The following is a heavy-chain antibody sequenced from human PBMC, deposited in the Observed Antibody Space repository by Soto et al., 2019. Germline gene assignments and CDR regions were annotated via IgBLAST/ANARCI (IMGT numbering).Heavy chain of an antibody. J-gene: IGHJ4*02. CDR3: ARDSSSGAFDY. CDR2: IYYSGST. D-gene: IGHD6-6*01. CDR1: GGSVSSGSYY. Sequence: QVQLQESGPGLVKPSETLSLTCTVSGGSVSSGSYYWSWIRHPPGKGLEWIGHIYYSGSTNYNPSLKSRVTISVDTSKNQFSLKLSSVTAADTAVYYCARDSSSGAFDYWGQGTLVTVSS. V-gene: IGHV4-61*01.